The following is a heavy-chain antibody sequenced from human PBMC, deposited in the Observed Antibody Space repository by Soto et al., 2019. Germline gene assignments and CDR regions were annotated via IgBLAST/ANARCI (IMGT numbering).Heavy chain of an antibody. J-gene: IGHJ4*02. CDR2: INAGNGNT. D-gene: IGHD6-19*01. Sequence: QVQLVQSGAEVKKPGASVKVSCKASGYTFTSYAMHWVRQAPGQRLEWMGWINAGNGNTKYSQKFQGRVTITRDTSASTAYMELSSLRSEDTAVYYCARDRKSGLVVYYFDYWGQGTLVTVSS. CDR1: GYTFTSYA. CDR3: ARDRKSGLVVYYFDY. V-gene: IGHV1-3*01.